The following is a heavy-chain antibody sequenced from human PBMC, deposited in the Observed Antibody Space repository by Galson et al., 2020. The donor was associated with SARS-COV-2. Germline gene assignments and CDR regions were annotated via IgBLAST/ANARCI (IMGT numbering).Heavy chain of an antibody. CDR1: GGTFSSYT. V-gene: IGHV1-69*06. CDR2: ILPLFGTA. D-gene: IGHD5-18*01. CDR3: ATSTPMARDAFDF. Sequence: SVKVSCKASGGTFSSYTIAWVRQAPGQGLEWLGGILPLFGTANYAQKFQGRVTITADKATSTAYMELTSLGSEDTAFYYCATSTPMARDAFDFWGQGTLVTVSS. J-gene: IGHJ3*01.